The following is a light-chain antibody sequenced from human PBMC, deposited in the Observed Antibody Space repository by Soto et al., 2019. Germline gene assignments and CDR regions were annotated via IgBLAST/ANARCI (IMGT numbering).Light chain of an antibody. V-gene: IGKV1-39*01. Sequence: DVQVTQTPSSLSGSLIRGFTISFLTSQSITNYLNWYQQKPSKAPKLLISVAASLQSGVPSRFSGSGSGTEFTLTISSLQPEDFATYYCQQSSSTPYTFGQGTKVDIK. CDR3: QQSSSTPYT. CDR2: VAA. CDR1: QSITNY. J-gene: IGKJ2*01.